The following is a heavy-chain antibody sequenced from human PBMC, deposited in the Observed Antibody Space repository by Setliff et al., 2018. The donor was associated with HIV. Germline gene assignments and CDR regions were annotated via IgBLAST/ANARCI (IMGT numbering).Heavy chain of an antibody. J-gene: IGHJ4*02. V-gene: IGHV4-59*11. D-gene: IGHD3-10*02. CDR3: AHSVRGSHWFYFDF. CDR1: GGSISSHY. CDR2: VSYSGST. Sequence: SETLSLTCSVSGGSISSHYWSWIRQPPGKGLEWIGTVSYSGSTNYNPSLKSRVTISVDTSKNQVTLTKTDLDSVDTATYFCAHSVRGSHWFYFDFWGQGKLVTVSS.